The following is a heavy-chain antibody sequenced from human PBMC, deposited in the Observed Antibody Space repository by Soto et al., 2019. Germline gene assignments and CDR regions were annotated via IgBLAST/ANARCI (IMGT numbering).Heavy chain of an antibody. D-gene: IGHD3-10*01. CDR1: GFTFSNYA. CDR2: LNGSGGST. CDR3: ARGFSAGKGSPPDY. V-gene: IGHV3-23*01. J-gene: IGHJ4*02. Sequence: PGGSLRLSCAAYGFTFSNYAMTWVRQAPGKGLEWVSGLNGSGGSTSSADSVKGRFAISRDNSKNTLYLQMNSLRDGDTAVYYGARGFSAGKGSPPDYWGQGTLVTVSS.